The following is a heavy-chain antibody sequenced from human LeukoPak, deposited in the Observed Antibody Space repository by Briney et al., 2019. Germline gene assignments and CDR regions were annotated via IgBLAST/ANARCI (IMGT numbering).Heavy chain of an antibody. D-gene: IGHD2-21*02. CDR1: GYTFTSYD. CDR2: MNPNSGNT. V-gene: IGHV1-8*03. J-gene: IGHJ5*02. CDR3: ARDRDWLRWFDP. Sequence: GASVKLSCKASGYTFTSYDINWVRQAPGQGLEWLGWMNPNSGNTGYAQKFQGRVTITRNTSTSTAYMEMSSLTSEDTAVYYCARDRDWLRWFDPWGQGTLDTVSS.